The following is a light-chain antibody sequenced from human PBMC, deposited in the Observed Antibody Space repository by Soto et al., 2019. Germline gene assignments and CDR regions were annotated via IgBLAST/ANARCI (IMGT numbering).Light chain of an antibody. Sequence: QSALTQPRSVSGFPGQSVTIYCTGTNSDVGGYDYVSWYRQHPGKAPKLLIYDLIKRPSGVPDRFSGSKSGNTAYLTISGLQAEDEADYHCCSYAGGDSFGVIFGGGTKVTVL. V-gene: IGLV2-11*01. CDR3: CSYAGGDSFGVI. CDR1: NSDVGGYDY. CDR2: DLI. J-gene: IGLJ2*01.